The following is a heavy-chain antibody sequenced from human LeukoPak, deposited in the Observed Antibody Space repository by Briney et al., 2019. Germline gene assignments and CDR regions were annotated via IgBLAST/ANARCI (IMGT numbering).Heavy chain of an antibody. J-gene: IGHJ4*02. D-gene: IGHD6-13*01. Sequence: SETLSLTCAVYGGSFSGYYWNWIRQPPGKGLEWLGEVNHSGSTNYNPSLKSRVTISVDTSKNQFSLKLSSVTAADTAVYYCARGQQLVPPYFDYWGQGTLVTVSS. V-gene: IGHV4-34*01. CDR2: VNHSGST. CDR3: ARGQQLVPPYFDY. CDR1: GGSFSGYY.